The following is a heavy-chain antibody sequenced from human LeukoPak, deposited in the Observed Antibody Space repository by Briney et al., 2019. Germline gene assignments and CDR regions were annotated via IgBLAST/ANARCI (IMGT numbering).Heavy chain of an antibody. D-gene: IGHD6-13*01. CDR2: ISYDGSNK. Sequence: PGRSLRLSCAASGFTFSSYGMHWVRQAPGKGLEWVAVISYDGSNKYYADSVKGRFTIYRDNSKNTLYLQMNSLRAEDTAVYYCAVLTAAGRGRGLFDYWGQGTLVTVSS. CDR3: AVLTAAGRGRGLFDY. J-gene: IGHJ4*02. V-gene: IGHV3-30*03. CDR1: GFTFSSYG.